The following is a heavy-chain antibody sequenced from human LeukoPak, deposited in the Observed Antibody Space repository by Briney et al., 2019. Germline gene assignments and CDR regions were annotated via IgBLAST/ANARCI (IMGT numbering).Heavy chain of an antibody. D-gene: IGHD2-2*01. CDR3: VRDGWYCSSTSCYPRNYYYYYYMDV. V-gene: IGHV1-2*02. CDR1: GYTFTGYY. J-gene: IGHJ6*03. CDR2: INPNSGGT. Sequence: ASVKVSCKASGYTFTGYYMHWVRQAPGQGLEWMGWINPNSGGTNYAQKFQGRVTMTRDTSISTAYMELSRLRSDDTAVYYCVRDGWYCSSTSCYPRNYYYYYYMDVWGKGTTVTVSS.